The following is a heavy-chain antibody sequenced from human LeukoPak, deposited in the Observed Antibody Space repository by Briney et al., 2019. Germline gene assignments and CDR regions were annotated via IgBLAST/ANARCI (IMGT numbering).Heavy chain of an antibody. Sequence: PGGSLRLSCAASGFTFSSYGMHWVRQAPGKGLEWVAVISYDGSNKYYADSVKGRFTISRDNSKNTLYLQMNSLRAEDTAVYYCAKDFRAYSSSPTHWGQGTLVTVSS. CDR3: AKDFRAYSSSPTH. J-gene: IGHJ4*02. CDR1: GFTFSSYG. V-gene: IGHV3-30*18. D-gene: IGHD6-13*01. CDR2: ISYDGSNK.